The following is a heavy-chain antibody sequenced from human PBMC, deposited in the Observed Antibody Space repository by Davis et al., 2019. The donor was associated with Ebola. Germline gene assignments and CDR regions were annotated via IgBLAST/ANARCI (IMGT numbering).Heavy chain of an antibody. CDR1: GFTFSSHT. CDR3: VKEMWGLRYFDY. D-gene: IGHD3-9*01. J-gene: IGHJ4*02. Sequence: GESLKISCSASGFTFSSHTMHWVCQAPGKGLEYVSAISSNGDITYYADSVKGRFTISRDNSKNTLFLQMSSLRADDTAVYYCVKEMWGLRYFDYWGQGTLVTVSS. V-gene: IGHV3-64D*06. CDR2: ISSNGDIT.